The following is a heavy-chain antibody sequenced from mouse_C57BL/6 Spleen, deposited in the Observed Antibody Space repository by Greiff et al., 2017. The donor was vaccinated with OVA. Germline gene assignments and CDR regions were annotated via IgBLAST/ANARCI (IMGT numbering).Heavy chain of an antibody. CDR3: ARDRRTGTLDY. CDR1: GFTFSSYA. D-gene: IGHD4-1*01. Sequence: EVQVVESGGGLVKPGGSLKLSCAASGFTFSSYAMSWVRQTPEKRLEWVATISDGGSYTYYPDNVKGRFTISRDNAKNNLYLQMSHLKSEDTAMYYCARDRRTGTLDYWGQGTTLTVSS. J-gene: IGHJ2*01. V-gene: IGHV5-4*01. CDR2: ISDGGSYT.